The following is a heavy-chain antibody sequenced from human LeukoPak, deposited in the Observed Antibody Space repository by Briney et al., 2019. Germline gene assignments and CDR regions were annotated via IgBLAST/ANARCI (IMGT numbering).Heavy chain of an antibody. Sequence: GGSLRLSCAASGFTFSSYSMNWVRQAPGKGLEWVSSISSSSSYIYYADSVKGRFTISRDNDKKSLYLQMNSLRAEDTAVYYCARDHRITMVRGVTGMDVWGQGTTVTVSS. CDR1: GFTFSSYS. V-gene: IGHV3-21*01. D-gene: IGHD3-10*01. CDR2: ISSSSSYI. CDR3: ARDHRITMVRGVTGMDV. J-gene: IGHJ6*02.